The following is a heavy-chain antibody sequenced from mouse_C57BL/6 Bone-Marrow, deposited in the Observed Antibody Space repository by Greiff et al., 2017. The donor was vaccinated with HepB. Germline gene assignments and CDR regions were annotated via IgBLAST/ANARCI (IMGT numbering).Heavy chain of an antibody. V-gene: IGHV5-16*01. CDR2: INYDGSST. D-gene: IGHD2-3*01. CDR3: ASYDGYLYAMDY. J-gene: IGHJ4*01. CDR1: GFTFSDYY. Sequence: EVKLVESEGGLVQPGSSMKLSCTASGFTFSDYYMAWVRQVPEKGLEWVANINYDGSSTYYLDSLKSRFIISRDNAKNILYLQMSSLKSEDTATYYCASYDGYLYAMDYWGQGTSVTVSS.